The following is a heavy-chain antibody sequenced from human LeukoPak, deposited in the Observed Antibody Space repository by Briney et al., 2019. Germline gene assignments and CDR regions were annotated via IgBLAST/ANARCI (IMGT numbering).Heavy chain of an antibody. J-gene: IGHJ5*02. CDR2: IYYSGST. Sequence: SETLSLTCTVSGGSISSGDYYWSWIRQPPGKGLEWIGYIYYSGSTYYNPSLESRVTISVDTSKNQFSLKLSSVTAADTAVYYCARATDYGDYVSEGPRRFDPWGQGTLVTVSS. CDR1: GGSISSGDYY. D-gene: IGHD4-17*01. V-gene: IGHV4-30-4*08. CDR3: ARATDYGDYVSEGPRRFDP.